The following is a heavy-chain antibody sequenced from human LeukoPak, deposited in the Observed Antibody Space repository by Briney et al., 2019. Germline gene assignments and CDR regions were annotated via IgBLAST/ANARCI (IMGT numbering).Heavy chain of an antibody. D-gene: IGHD3-3*01. CDR1: GGTFSSYA. CDR2: IIPIFGTA. V-gene: IGHV1-69*13. J-gene: IGHJ6*02. CDR3: AREASCITIFGVALCGMDV. Sequence: ASVKVSCTASGGTFSSYAISWVRQAPGQGLEWMGGIIPIFGTANYAQKFQGRVTITADESTSTAYMELSSLRSEDTAVYYCAREASCITIFGVALCGMDVWGQGTTVTVSS.